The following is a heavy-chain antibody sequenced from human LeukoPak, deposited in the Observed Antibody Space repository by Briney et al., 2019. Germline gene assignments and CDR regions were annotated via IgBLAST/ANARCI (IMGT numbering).Heavy chain of an antibody. V-gene: IGHV1-18*01. CDR2: ISAYNGNT. D-gene: IGHD6-13*01. Sequence: ASVKVSCKASGYTFTSYGISWVRQAPGQGLEWMGWISAYNGNTNYAQKLQGRVTMTTDTSTSTAYMELRSLRSDDTAVYYCARDQYSSSWYGSEYYGMDVWGQGTLVTVSS. CDR3: ARDQYSSSWYGSEYYGMDV. CDR1: GYTFTSYG. J-gene: IGHJ6*02.